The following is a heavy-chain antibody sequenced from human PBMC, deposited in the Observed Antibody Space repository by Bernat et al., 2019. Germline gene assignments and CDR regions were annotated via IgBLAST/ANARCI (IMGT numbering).Heavy chain of an antibody. D-gene: IGHD6-6*01. J-gene: IGHJ6*03. CDR3: ASVIAARLDYYYYYMDV. CDR2: IIPIFGTA. V-gene: IGHV1-69*06. Sequence: QVQLVQSGAEVKKPGSSVKVSCKASGGTFSSYAISWVRQAPGQGLEWMGGIIPIFGTANYAQKFQGRVTITADKSTSTAYMELSSLRSEDTAVYYCASVIAARLDYYYYYMDVWGKGTTVTVSS. CDR1: GGTFSSYA.